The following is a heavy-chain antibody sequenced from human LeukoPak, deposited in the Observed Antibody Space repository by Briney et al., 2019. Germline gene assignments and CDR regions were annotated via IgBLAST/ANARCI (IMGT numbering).Heavy chain of an antibody. CDR1: GYTFTGYY. CDR2: INPNSGGT. V-gene: IGHV1-2*02. D-gene: IGHD5-18*01. Sequence: ASVKVSCKTSGYTFTGYYIHSVRQAPGQGLEWMGWINPNSGGTNYAQNFQGRVTMTRDTSINTAYMELGRLRSHDTAVYYCARSPGLDTAVVNRPWGQGTLITVSS. J-gene: IGHJ5*02. CDR3: ARSPGLDTAVVNRP.